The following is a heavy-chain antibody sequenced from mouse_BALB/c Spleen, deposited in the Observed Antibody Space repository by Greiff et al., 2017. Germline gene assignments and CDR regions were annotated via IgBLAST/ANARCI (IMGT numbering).Heavy chain of an antibody. D-gene: IGHD2-3*01. CDR3: TRLDDGYYVGENAMDY. V-gene: IGHV1-15*01. Sequence: QVQLKESGAELVRPGASVTLSCKASGYTFTDYEMHWVKQTPVHGLEWIGAIDPETGGTAYNQKFKGKATLTADKSSSTAYMELRSLTSEDSAVYYCTRLDDGYYVGENAMDYWGQGTSVTVSS. CDR1: GYTFTDYE. CDR2: IDPETGGT. J-gene: IGHJ4*01.